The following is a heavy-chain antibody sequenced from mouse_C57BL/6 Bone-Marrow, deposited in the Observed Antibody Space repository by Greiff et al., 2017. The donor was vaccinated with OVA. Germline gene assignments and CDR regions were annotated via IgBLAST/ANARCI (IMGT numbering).Heavy chain of an antibody. D-gene: IGHD1-1*01. CDR3: ARGGEDYYGSSLDY. V-gene: IGHV1-80*01. CDR1: GYAFSSYW. CDR2: IYPGDGDT. Sequence: VQLQESGAELVKPGASVKISCKASGYAFSSYWMNWVKQRPGKGLEWIGQIYPGDGDTNYNGKFKGKATLTADKSSSTAYMQLSSLTSEDSAVYFCARGGEDYYGSSLDYWGQGTTLTVSS. J-gene: IGHJ2*01.